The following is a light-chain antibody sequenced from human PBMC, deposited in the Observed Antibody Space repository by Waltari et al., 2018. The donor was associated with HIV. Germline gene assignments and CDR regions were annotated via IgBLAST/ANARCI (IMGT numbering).Light chain of an antibody. CDR1: NTNIGTNS. J-gene: IGLJ3*02. V-gene: IGLV1-47*01. CDR3: ATWDDSLIWV. CDR2: RNN. Sequence: QPVLTQPPSASGTPGHGFPISCSGSNTNIGTNSVYWYQHLPGMAPKLLLYRNNRRPSGIPDRFSGSRSGTSASLAISGLRSEDEADYYCATWDDSLIWVFGGGTKLTVL.